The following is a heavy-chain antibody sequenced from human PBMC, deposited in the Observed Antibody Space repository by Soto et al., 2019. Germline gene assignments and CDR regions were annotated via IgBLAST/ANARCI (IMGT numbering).Heavy chain of an antibody. V-gene: IGHV1-69*13. Sequence: SVKVSCKASGGTFSSYAISWVRQAPGQGLEWMGGIIPIFGTANYAQKFQGRVTITADESTSTAYMELSSLRSEDTAVYYCARDRSRDANYYDSSGYLFDYWGQGTLVTV. CDR1: GGTFSSYA. CDR3: ARDRSRDANYYDSSGYLFDY. CDR2: IIPIFGTA. J-gene: IGHJ4*02. D-gene: IGHD3-22*01.